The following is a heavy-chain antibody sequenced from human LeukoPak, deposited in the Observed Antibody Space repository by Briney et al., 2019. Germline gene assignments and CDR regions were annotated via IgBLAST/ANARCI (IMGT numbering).Heavy chain of an antibody. CDR2: INHSGST. D-gene: IGHD6-19*01. CDR1: GGSFSGYY. J-gene: IGHJ4*02. Sequence: SETLSLTCAVYGGSFSGYYWSWIRQPPGKGLEWIGEINHSGSTNYNPSLKSRVTISVDTSKNQFSLKLSSVTAADTAVYYCGTQASNGWTTDYWGQGTLVTVSS. CDR3: GTQASNGWTTDY. V-gene: IGHV4-34*01.